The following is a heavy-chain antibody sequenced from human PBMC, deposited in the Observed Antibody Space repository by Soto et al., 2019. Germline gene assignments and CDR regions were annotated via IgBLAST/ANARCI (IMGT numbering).Heavy chain of an antibody. CDR1: GDSISSSNSY. D-gene: IGHD1-26*01. CDR2: IYYSGST. CDR3: ARDPRYSGNYPGNFDY. Sequence: PSETLSLTCTVSGDSISSSNSYWGWIRQPPGKGLEWIGYIYYSGSTYYNPSLKSRVTISVDTSKNQFSLKLSSVTAADTAVYYCARDPRYSGNYPGNFDYWGQGTLVTVSS. J-gene: IGHJ4*02. V-gene: IGHV4-31*03.